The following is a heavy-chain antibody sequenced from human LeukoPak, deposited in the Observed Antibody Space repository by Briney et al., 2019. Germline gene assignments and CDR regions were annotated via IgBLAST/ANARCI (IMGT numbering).Heavy chain of an antibody. CDR1: GGSFSGYY. CDR3: ARGINYYGSGSYYSGYYYYMDV. CDR2: INHSGST. Sequence: SETLSLTCAVYGGSFSGYYWSWIRQPPGKGLEWIGEINHSGSTNYNPSVKSRVTISVDTSKNQFSLKRSSVTAADTAVYYCARGINYYGSGSYYSGYYYYMDVWGKGTTVTVS. J-gene: IGHJ6*03. V-gene: IGHV4-34*01. D-gene: IGHD3-10*01.